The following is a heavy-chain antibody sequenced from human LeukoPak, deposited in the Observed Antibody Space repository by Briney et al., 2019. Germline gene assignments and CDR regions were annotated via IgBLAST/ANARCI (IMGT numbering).Heavy chain of an antibody. J-gene: IGHJ4*02. D-gene: IGHD1-7*01. V-gene: IGHV4-39*01. CDR1: GGSISRSSYW. Sequence: SETLPLTCTVSGGSISRSSYWWDWIRQPPGMGLEWIGSIHYGGTTYYNPSLKSRVTISVDTSKMQFSLRLNSVTAADTAVYYCASRAMGTKSIDYWGQGTLVTVSS. CDR2: IHYGGTT. CDR3: ASRAMGTKSIDY.